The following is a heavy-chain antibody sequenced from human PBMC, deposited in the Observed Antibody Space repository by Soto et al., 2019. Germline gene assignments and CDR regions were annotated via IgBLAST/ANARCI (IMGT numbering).Heavy chain of an antibody. CDR1: GGSISSSSYY. V-gene: IGHV4-39*01. J-gene: IGHJ4*02. Sequence: QLLESGPGLVKPSETLSLTYTVSGGSISSSSYYWGWIRQPPGKGLEWIGSIYYSGSTYYNPSLKSRVTISVDTSKNQFSLKLSSVTAADTAVYYCARNYYDILTGFDYWGQGTLVTVSS. CDR2: IYYSGST. CDR3: ARNYYDILTGFDY. D-gene: IGHD3-9*01.